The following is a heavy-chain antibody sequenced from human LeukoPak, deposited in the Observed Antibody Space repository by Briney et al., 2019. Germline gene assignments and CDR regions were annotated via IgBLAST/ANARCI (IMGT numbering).Heavy chain of an antibody. V-gene: IGHV3-23*01. Sequence: GGSLRLSCAASGFTFSNYAMTWVRQAPGKGLGWVATVSHGGDYTYHADSVKGRFTISRDNFKNTLYLQMNSVRVEDTAVYYCAKAIGQEVPAASRWYDPWGQGTLVTVSS. D-gene: IGHD2-2*01. J-gene: IGHJ5*02. CDR3: AKAIGQEVPAASRWYDP. CDR1: GFTFSNYA. CDR2: VSHGGDYT.